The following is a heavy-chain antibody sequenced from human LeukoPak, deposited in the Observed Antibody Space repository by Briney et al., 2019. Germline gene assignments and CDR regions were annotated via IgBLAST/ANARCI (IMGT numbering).Heavy chain of an antibody. V-gene: IGHV3-48*03. CDR3: ARDSGHCNGDYCNHFDC. Sequence: QPGGSLRLSCAASGFTFSNYEFNWVRQAPGRGLEWVSYISISGSSTSYADSVKGRFTISRDNAKNSLFMEMNSLRAEDTAVYFCARDSGHCNGDYCNHFDCWGQGILVTVSS. D-gene: IGHD2-15*01. CDR1: GFTFSNYE. J-gene: IGHJ4*02. CDR2: ISISGSST.